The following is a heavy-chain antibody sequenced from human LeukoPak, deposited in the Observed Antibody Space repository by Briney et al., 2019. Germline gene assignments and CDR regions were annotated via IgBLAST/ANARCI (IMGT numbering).Heavy chain of an antibody. CDR3: ARVWVVVPAFDI. Sequence: PSETLSLTCTVSGGSISSYYWSWIRQPAGKGLEWIGRIYTSGSTNYNTSLKSRVTMSVDTSKNQLSLKLSSVTAADTAVYYCARVWVVVPAFDIWGQGTMVTVSS. CDR2: IYTSGST. D-gene: IGHD2-2*01. J-gene: IGHJ3*02. CDR1: GGSISSYY. V-gene: IGHV4-4*07.